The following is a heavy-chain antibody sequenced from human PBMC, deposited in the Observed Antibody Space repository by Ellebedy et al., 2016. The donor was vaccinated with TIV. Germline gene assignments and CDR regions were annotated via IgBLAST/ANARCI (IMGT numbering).Heavy chain of an antibody. CDR1: GFNFNSYA. Sequence: GESLKISCAASGFNFNSYALHWVRQAPGKGLGWVSLISYHGSDKYYADSVKGRFTISRDNSKNTLDLQMNNLRTEDTAVYYCARDPDAFGDKYFDLWGQGTLVIVSS. V-gene: IGHV3-30*04. CDR2: ISYHGSDK. D-gene: IGHD3-10*01. J-gene: IGHJ5*01. CDR3: ARDPDAFGDKYFDL.